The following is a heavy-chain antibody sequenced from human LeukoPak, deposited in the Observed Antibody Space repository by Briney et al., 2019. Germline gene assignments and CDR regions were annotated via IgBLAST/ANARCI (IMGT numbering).Heavy chain of an antibody. J-gene: IGHJ4*02. V-gene: IGHV3-30*04. CDR2: ISYDGSNK. Sequence: GGSLRLSCAASGFTFSSYAMHWVRQAPGKGLEWVAVISYDGSNKYYADSVKGRFTISRDNSKNTLYLQMNSLRAEDTAVYYCAKYDIVVVPAAMVDYWGQGTLVTVSS. CDR3: AKYDIVVVPAAMVDY. CDR1: GFTFSSYA. D-gene: IGHD2-2*01.